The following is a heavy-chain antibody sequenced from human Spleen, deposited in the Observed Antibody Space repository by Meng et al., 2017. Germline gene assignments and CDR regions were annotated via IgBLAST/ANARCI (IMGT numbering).Heavy chain of an antibody. CDR3: AREPTVITSGGVIVLPFDS. Sequence: QVQLQESGAGLVKPSVTLFLTCAVPGGSINSDNWWSWVRQPPGKGMEWIGEIYHSGTTNYNPSLKSRVSMSVDKSKNQFSLKLSSVTAADTAVYYCAREPTVITSGGVIVLPFDSWGQGTLVTVSS. D-gene: IGHD3-16*02. CDR2: IYHSGTT. CDR1: GGSINSDNW. J-gene: IGHJ4*02. V-gene: IGHV4-4*02.